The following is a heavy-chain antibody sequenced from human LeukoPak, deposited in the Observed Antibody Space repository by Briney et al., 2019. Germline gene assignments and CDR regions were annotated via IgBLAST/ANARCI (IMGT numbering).Heavy chain of an antibody. V-gene: IGHV3-53*01. Sequence: GGSLRLSCAASGFSVSGTHMSWVRQAPGEGLEWVAAMYTGGTTYYTDAVTGRFTVSRDTFRNILFLHMDSLRAEDTAVYYCAKDEVTSGGGLASWGQGTLVIVSS. CDR3: AKDEVTSGGGLAS. CDR2: MYTGGTT. D-gene: IGHD2-21*02. CDR1: GFSVSGTH. J-gene: IGHJ5*02.